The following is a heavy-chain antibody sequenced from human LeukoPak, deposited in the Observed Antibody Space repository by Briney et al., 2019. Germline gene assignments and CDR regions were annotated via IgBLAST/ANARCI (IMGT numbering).Heavy chain of an antibody. Sequence: SVKVSCKASGGTFSSYAISWVRQAPGQGLEWMGGIIPIFGTANYAQKFQGRVTITGDESTSTAYMELSRLRSEDTAVYYCARSSITIFGVAIALFDYWGQGTLVTAS. D-gene: IGHD3-3*01. CDR3: ARSSITIFGVAIALFDY. V-gene: IGHV1-69*13. CDR1: GGTFSSYA. CDR2: IIPIFGTA. J-gene: IGHJ4*02.